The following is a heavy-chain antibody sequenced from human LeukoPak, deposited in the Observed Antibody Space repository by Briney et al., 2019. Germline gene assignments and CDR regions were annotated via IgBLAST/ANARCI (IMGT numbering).Heavy chain of an antibody. CDR2: ISGSGSKA. Sequence: GGSLRLSCAASGFTFSTCAINWVRQAPGKGLDWDSAISGSGSKAFYADSVKGRFTISRDNPKNTLYLQMNSLRPEDTAVYYCVKEPRGYSFSFDIWGQGTMVTVSS. D-gene: IGHD5-18*01. CDR1: GFTFSTCA. CDR3: VKEPRGYSFSFDI. J-gene: IGHJ3*02. V-gene: IGHV3-23*01.